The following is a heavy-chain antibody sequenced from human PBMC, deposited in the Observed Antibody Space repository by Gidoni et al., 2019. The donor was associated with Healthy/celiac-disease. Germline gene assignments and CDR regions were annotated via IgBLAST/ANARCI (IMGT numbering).Heavy chain of an antibody. CDR1: GCTFSSSD. D-gene: IGHD3-22*01. Sequence: EVQLLEYGGGLVQPGGAMRLSCAAAGCTFSSSDMSWVRQAPGKGLEWLSAISVIGGSTYYADSVKVRFTISRDNSKNTLYLQINTLRADDTSVYYCAKRTDYYDRSGFSYGMDVWGQGTTVTVSS. CDR2: ISVIGGST. V-gene: IGHV3-23*01. J-gene: IGHJ6*02. CDR3: AKRTDYYDRSGFSYGMDV.